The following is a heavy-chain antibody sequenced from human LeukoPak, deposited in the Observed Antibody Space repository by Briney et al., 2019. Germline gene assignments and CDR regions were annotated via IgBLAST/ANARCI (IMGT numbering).Heavy chain of an antibody. CDR1: GYTFTSYG. CDR3: AGTDSSGYNWFDR. J-gene: IGHJ5*02. Sequence: ASVKVSCTASGYTFTSYGISWVRQAPGQGLEWMGWISAYNGNTNYAQKLQGRVTMTTDTSTSTAYMELRSLRSDDTAVYYCAGTDSSGYNWFDRWGQGTLVTVSS. V-gene: IGHV1-18*01. D-gene: IGHD3-22*01. CDR2: ISAYNGNT.